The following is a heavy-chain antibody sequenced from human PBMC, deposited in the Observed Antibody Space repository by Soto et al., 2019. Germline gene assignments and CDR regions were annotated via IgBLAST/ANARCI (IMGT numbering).Heavy chain of an antibody. CDR2: ISGDGSYE. D-gene: IGHD1-26*01. V-gene: IGHV3-30*03. J-gene: IGHJ6*03. Sequence: QVQLVESGGGVVQPGRSLRLSCAASGFTFTTYAMHWVRQAPGKGLEWVAFISGDGSYEFFADSVKGRFTISRDNSKNTVDLQINSLRPEGTAVYYCAREATGTANMDVWGKGTTVTVSS. CDR1: GFTFTTYA. CDR3: AREATGTANMDV.